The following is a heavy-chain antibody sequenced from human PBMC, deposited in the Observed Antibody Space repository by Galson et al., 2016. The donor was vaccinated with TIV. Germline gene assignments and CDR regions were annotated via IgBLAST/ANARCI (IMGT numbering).Heavy chain of an antibody. CDR2: IDPLGGGT. V-gene: IGHV1-46*01. J-gene: IGHJ4*02. Sequence: SVKVSCKASGYTLSHYYMHWVRQAPGQGLEWVGVIDPLGGGTTYTPQFQGRVTMTRDTSTSTVYMELTSLKSDDTAIFYCATFSGARGPFVYWGQGTLVAVS. CDR3: ATFSGARGPFVY. CDR1: GYTLSHYY. D-gene: IGHD2-15*01.